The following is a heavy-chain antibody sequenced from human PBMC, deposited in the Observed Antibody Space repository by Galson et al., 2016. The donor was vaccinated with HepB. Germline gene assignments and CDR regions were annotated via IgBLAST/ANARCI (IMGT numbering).Heavy chain of an antibody. CDR3: ARDSGYFNS. CDR2: LYYGGSA. V-gene: IGHV4-61*01. J-gene: IGHJ4*02. Sequence: ETLSLTCNVSGASVSVHSYYWSWIRQPPGKGLEWIGSLYYGGSANYNPSLKSRVSISLVTSKNQISLSLSSVTAADPAIYFCARDSGYFNSWGQGALVSVSS. D-gene: IGHD3-10*01. CDR1: GASVSVHSYY.